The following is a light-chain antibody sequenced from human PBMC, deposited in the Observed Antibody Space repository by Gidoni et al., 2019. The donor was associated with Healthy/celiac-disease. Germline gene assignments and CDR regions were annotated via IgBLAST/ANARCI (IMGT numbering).Light chain of an antibody. CDR3: AAWDDSLKGYV. Sequence: QSVLSQPPSASGTPGHRVTISCSGSSPNIGSNTVNWYQQLPGTAPKLHIYSNNQRPSGVPDRFSGSKSGTSASLTISGLQSEDEADYYCAAWDDSLKGYVFGTGTKVTVL. V-gene: IGLV1-44*01. CDR1: SPNIGSNT. J-gene: IGLJ1*01. CDR2: SNN.